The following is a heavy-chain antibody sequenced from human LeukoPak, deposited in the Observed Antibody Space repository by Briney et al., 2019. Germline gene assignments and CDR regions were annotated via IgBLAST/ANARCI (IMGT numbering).Heavy chain of an antibody. CDR3: AKVSDGYSGTLGYSDY. V-gene: IGHV3-23*01. D-gene: IGHD1-26*01. CDR2: ISGSGGRT. CDR1: GFTFSSYA. J-gene: IGHJ4*02. Sequence: GGSLRLSCAASGFTFSSYAMSWVRQAPGKGLKWVSDISGSGGRTYYADSVKGRFTISRDNSKNTLYLQMNSLRAEDTAVYYCAKVSDGYSGTLGYSDYWGQGTLVTVSS.